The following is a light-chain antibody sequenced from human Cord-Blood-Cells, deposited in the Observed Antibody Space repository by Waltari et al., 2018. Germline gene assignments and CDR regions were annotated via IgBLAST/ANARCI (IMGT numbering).Light chain of an antibody. V-gene: IGLV2-23*01. CDR2: EGS. J-gene: IGLJ3*02. Sequence: QSALTQPASVSGSPGQSITISCTGTSSDVGSYNLVSWYQQNPGKAPKLMIYEGSKRPSGFSNRFCGSKSGNTASLTISGLQAEDEADYYCCSYAGSSTWVFGGGTKLTVL. CDR3: CSYAGSSTWV. CDR1: SSDVGSYNL.